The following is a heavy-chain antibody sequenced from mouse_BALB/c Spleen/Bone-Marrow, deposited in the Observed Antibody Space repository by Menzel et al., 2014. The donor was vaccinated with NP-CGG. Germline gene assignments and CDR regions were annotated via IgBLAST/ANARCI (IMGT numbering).Heavy chain of an antibody. V-gene: IGHV1-80*01. D-gene: IGHD2-4*01. CDR3: ASVYDYGRGYAMDY. CDR1: GYAFSNYE. CDR2: IYPGDGDT. J-gene: IGHJ4*01. Sequence: QVQLQQSGAEVMRPGSSVNISCKASGYAFSNYEMNWVKQRPGQGPEWIGQIYPGDGDTNYNGKFKGRVTLTADKSSSTAYMQLSSLTSEDSAVYFCASVYDYGRGYAMDYWGQGTSVTVSS.